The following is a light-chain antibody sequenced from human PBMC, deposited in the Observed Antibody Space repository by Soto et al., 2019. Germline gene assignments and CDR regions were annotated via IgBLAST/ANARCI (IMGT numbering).Light chain of an antibody. V-gene: IGLV2-8*01. CDR2: EVN. J-gene: IGLJ1*01. Sequence: QSVLTQPPSASGSLGQSVAIYCTGTSSDVGATNYVSWYQHHSGKAPKLLLYEVNKRPSGVPDRFSGSKSGNTASLTVSVLQADDEADYYCISHAGTSNVLGTGTKLTVL. CDR3: ISHAGTSNV. CDR1: SSDVGATNY.